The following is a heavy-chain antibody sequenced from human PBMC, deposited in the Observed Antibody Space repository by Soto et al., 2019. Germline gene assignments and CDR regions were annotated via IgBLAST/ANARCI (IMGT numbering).Heavy chain of an antibody. CDR1: GYTFTGYY. V-gene: IGHV1-2*04. CDR2: INPNSGGT. D-gene: IGHD6-13*01. J-gene: IGHJ5*02. Sequence: ASVKVSCKASGYTFTGYYMHGVRQAPGQGLEWMGWINPNSGGTNYAQKFQGWVTMTRDTSISTAYMELSRLRSDDTAVYYCARDSSSWYLGGGFDPWGQGTLVTVSS. CDR3: ARDSSSWYLGGGFDP.